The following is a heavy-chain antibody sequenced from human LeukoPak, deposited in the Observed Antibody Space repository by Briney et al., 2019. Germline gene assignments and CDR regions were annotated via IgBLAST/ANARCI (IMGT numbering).Heavy chain of an antibody. CDR3: ARPIDCSATTCSSPFAY. D-gene: IGHD2-2*01. Sequence: PSETLSLTCAVYGGSFRGYYWSWIRQPPGKALEWIGEISHTGSTSHNPSLKSRVTISIDTSKNQFSLKLRSVSAADTAVYYCARPIDCSATTCSSPFAYWGQGSLVTVSA. V-gene: IGHV4-34*01. CDR1: GGSFRGYY. CDR2: ISHTGST. J-gene: IGHJ4*02.